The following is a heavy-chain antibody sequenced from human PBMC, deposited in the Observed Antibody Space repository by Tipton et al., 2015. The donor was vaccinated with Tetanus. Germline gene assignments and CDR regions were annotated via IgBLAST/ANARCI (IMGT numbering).Heavy chain of an antibody. CDR2: IYYSGST. D-gene: IGHD6-19*01. Sequence: TLSLTCTVSGGSISSGGYYWSWIRQHPGKGLEWIGYIYYSGSTYYNPSLKSRVTMSVDTSKNQFSLKLSSVTAADTAVYYCARDGPPPRRQQWLVKNYYYYGMDVWGQGTTVTVSS. V-gene: IGHV4-31*03. CDR3: ARDGPPPRRQQWLVKNYYYYGMDV. CDR1: GGSISSGGYY. J-gene: IGHJ6*02.